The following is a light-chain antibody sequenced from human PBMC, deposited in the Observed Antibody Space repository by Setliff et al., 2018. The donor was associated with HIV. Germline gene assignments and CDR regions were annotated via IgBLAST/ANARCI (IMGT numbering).Light chain of an antibody. CDR1: SSDVGGYNY. CDR3: CSYAGSYTFYV. J-gene: IGLJ1*01. V-gene: IGLV2-11*01. Sequence: QSXXTQPRSXSXSPGQSVTISCTGTSSDVGGYNYVSWYQQHPGKAPKLMIYDVSERPSGVPDRFSGSKSANTASLTISGLQAEDEADYYCCSYAGSYTFYVFGTGTKVTVL. CDR2: DVS.